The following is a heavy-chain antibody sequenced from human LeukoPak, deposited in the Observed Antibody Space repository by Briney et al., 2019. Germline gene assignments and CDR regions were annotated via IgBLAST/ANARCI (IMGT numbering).Heavy chain of an antibody. V-gene: IGHV4-38-2*01. CDR2: IYHSGST. J-gene: IGHJ4*02. Sequence: KPSETLSLTCAVSGYSISSGYYWGWIRQPPGKGLEWIGSIYHSGSTYYNSSLKSRVTISVDTSKNQFSLKLSSVTAADTAVYYCARVKDSSGYYSWGYWGQGTLVTVSS. CDR3: ARVKDSSGYYSWGY. D-gene: IGHD3-22*01. CDR1: GYSISSGYY.